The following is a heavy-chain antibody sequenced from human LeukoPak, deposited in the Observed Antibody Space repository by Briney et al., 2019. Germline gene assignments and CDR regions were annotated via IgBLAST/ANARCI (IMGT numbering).Heavy chain of an antibody. CDR2: VSGSGGST. CDR1: GFTFSSYA. CDR3: AKGGPSAYYFDY. V-gene: IGHV3-23*01. J-gene: IGHJ4*02. Sequence: GGSLRLSCAASGFTFSSYAMSWVRQAPGKGLEWVSAVSGSGGSTYYADSVKGRFTISRDNSKNTLYLQMNSLRAEDMALYYCAKGGPSAYYFDYWGQGTLVTVSS.